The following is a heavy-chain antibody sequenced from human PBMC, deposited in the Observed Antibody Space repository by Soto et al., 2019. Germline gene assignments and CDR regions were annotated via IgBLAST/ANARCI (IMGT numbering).Heavy chain of an antibody. Sequence: NPSETLSLTCTVSGGSISSSSYYWGWIRQPPGKGLEWIGSIYYSGSTYYNPSLKSRVTISVDTSKNQFSLKLSSVTAADTAVYYCASLPMAGFDYWGQGTLVTVSS. CDR2: IYYSGST. J-gene: IGHJ4*02. CDR3: ASLPMAGFDY. D-gene: IGHD3-10*01. CDR1: GGSISSSSYY. V-gene: IGHV4-39*01.